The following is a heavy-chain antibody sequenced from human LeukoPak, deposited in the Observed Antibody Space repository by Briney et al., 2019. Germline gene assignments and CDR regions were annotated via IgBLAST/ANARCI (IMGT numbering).Heavy chain of an antibody. CDR1: GFTFSSYA. J-gene: IGHJ4*02. Sequence: GGSLRLSCAASGFTFSSYAMSWVRQAPGKGLEWVSAISGSGGSTYYADSVKGRFTISRDNSKNTLYLQMNSLRAEDTAVYYCAKDPGKASSWHRDFYYFDYWGQGTLVTVSS. D-gene: IGHD6-13*01. CDR2: ISGSGGST. V-gene: IGHV3-23*01. CDR3: AKDPGKASSWHRDFYYFDY.